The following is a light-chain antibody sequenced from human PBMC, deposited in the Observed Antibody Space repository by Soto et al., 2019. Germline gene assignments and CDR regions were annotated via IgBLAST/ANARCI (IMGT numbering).Light chain of an antibody. V-gene: IGKV3-15*01. CDR2: GAS. Sequence: EIVMTQSPATLSVSPGERATLSCRASQSVSSNLAWYQQKPGQAPMLLIYGASTRATGIPARFSGSGSGTEFTLTISSLQFEDFAVYYCQQYNNWPTFGQGTKVEIK. J-gene: IGKJ1*01. CDR1: QSVSSN. CDR3: QQYNNWPT.